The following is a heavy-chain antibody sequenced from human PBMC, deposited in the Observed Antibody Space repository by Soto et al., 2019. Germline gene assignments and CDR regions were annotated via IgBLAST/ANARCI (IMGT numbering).Heavy chain of an antibody. CDR1: GGPISSSTYY. CDR2: IYYSGST. V-gene: IGHV4-39*01. D-gene: IGHD3-3*01. Sequence: SETLSLTCTVSGGPISSSTYYWGWIRQPPGSGLEWIGTIYYSGSTYYNPSLKSRVTISVDTSKNQFSLKLSSVTAADTAVYYCARLPNYDFWSGRGYVYFYYMDVWGKGTTVTVSS. J-gene: IGHJ6*03. CDR3: ARLPNYDFWSGRGYVYFYYMDV.